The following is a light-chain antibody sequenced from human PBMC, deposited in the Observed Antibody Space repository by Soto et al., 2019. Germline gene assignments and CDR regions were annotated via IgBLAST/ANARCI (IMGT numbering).Light chain of an antibody. CDR2: RAS. V-gene: IGKV4-1*01. CDR1: QSGFSNSNNKKY. Sequence: IVMTDSPDSLSGSLCGRSTINCKSSQSGFSNSNNKKYLAWYQQKPGQPPKLRIHRASIRESGVPDRFSDSGSGTDFTLTITSLQAEDVAVSYCQQYYSTPWTFGQGTKVDIK. CDR3: QQYYSTPWT. J-gene: IGKJ1*01.